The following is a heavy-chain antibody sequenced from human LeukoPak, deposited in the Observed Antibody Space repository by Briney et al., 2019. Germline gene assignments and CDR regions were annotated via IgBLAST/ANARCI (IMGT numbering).Heavy chain of an antibody. J-gene: IGHJ4*02. V-gene: IGHV5-51*01. CDR3: ARRAFDSSGYVFDY. CDR1: RYIFTNYW. Sequence: GESLKISCKGSRYIFTNYWIGWVRQMLGKGLEWMGIIYPGDSDTRYSPSFQSQVTISADKSTSTAYLQWSSLKASDTAMYYCARRAFDSSGYVFDYWGQGTLVTVSS. D-gene: IGHD3-22*01. CDR2: IYPGDSDT.